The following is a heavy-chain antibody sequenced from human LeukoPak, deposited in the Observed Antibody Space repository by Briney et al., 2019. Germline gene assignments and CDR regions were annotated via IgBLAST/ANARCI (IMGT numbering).Heavy chain of an antibody. CDR1: GFTFSSYE. J-gene: IGHJ4*02. CDR3: ARDDSSWSSFDY. D-gene: IGHD6-13*01. CDR2: ISSSGSTI. V-gene: IGHV3-48*03. Sequence: GGSLRLSCAASGFTFSSYEMNWVRQAPGKGLEWVSYISSSGSTIYYADSVKGRFTISRDNAKNSLYLQMNSLRAEDTAVYYCARDDSSWSSFDYWGQGTLVTVSS.